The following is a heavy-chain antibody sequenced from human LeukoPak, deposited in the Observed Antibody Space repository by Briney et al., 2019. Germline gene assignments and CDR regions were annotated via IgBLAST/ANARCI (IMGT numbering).Heavy chain of an antibody. D-gene: IGHD3-10*01. CDR2: IYDSGNT. V-gene: IGHV4-59*08. CDR1: GVSISSYS. CDR3: ARHLTMNGSYPFDP. Sequence: NPSETLSLTCTVSGVSISSYSWSWIRQPPGKGLECVGYIYDSGNTKYNPSLKSRLTISKDTSKKQISLRLSSVTAADTAVYYCARHLTMNGSYPFDPWGQGTLVTVFS. J-gene: IGHJ5*02.